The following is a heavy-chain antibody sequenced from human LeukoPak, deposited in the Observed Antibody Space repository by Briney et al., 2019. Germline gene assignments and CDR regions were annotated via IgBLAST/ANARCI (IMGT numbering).Heavy chain of an antibody. J-gene: IGHJ4*02. Sequence: ASVKVSCKASVYTFTGYYMHWVRQAPGQGLEWMGWINPNSGGTNYAQKFQGRVTMTRDTSISTAYMELSRLRSDDTAVYYCARDESSGYDSKSQGFDYWGQGTLVTVSS. CDR3: ARDESSGYDSKSQGFDY. CDR2: INPNSGGT. CDR1: VYTFTGYY. V-gene: IGHV1-2*02. D-gene: IGHD5-12*01.